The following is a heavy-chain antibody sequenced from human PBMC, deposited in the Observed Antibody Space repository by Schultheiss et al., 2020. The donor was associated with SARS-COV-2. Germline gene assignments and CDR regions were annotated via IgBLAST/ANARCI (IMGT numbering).Heavy chain of an antibody. J-gene: IGHJ4*02. CDR1: GGSISSGGYY. Sequence: SETLSLTCTVSGGSISSGGYYWSWIRQHPGKGLEWIGYIYYSGSTNYNPSLKSRVTISVDTSKNQFSLKLSSVTAADTAVYYCARDPRSGWYFDYWGQGTLVTVSS. D-gene: IGHD6-19*01. CDR2: IYYSGST. CDR3: ARDPRSGWYFDY. V-gene: IGHV4-61*08.